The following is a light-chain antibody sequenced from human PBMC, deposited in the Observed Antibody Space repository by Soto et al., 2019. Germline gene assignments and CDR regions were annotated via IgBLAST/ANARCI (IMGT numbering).Light chain of an antibody. V-gene: IGLV1-47*01. J-gene: IGLJ2*01. CDR3: AVWDNSLNGVA. CDR2: RID. CDR1: NSNMGRNY. Sequence: QSVLTQTPSASGTPGQSVTISCSGSNSNMGRNYVYWYQQVPGTAPKLLMYRIDVRPSGVPVRFTGSKSGTSASLAISGLRSEDEADYYCAVWDNSLNGVAFGGGTKLTVL.